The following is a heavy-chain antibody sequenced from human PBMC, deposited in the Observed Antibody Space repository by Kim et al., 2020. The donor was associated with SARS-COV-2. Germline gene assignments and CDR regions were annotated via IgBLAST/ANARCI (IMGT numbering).Heavy chain of an antibody. J-gene: IGHJ6*02. Sequence: SETLSLTCTVSGGSISSSSYYWGWIRQPPGKGLEWIGSIYYSGSTYYNPSLKSRVTISVDTSKNQFSLKLSSVTAADTAVYYCARLWYFDWLLKSVYYGMDVWGQGTTVTVSS. CDR1: GGSISSSSYY. V-gene: IGHV4-39*01. D-gene: IGHD3-9*01. CDR2: IYYSGST. CDR3: ARLWYFDWLLKSVYYGMDV.